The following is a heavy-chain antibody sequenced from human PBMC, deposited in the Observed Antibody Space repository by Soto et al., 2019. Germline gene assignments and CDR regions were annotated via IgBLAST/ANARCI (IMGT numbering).Heavy chain of an antibody. J-gene: IGHJ6*02. Sequence: WWSLRLSCSASVFTFTSYAMSWFRRAPGKGLEWVSAISGSGGNTYYADSVKGRFTISRDNFKKTLYLQMNSLRAEDTAVYYCAKDLHYDYGDLRSYYYYGMDVWGQGATVTVSS. CDR2: ISGSGGNT. CDR1: VFTFTSYA. D-gene: IGHD4-17*01. V-gene: IGHV3-23*01. CDR3: AKDLHYDYGDLRSYYYYGMDV.